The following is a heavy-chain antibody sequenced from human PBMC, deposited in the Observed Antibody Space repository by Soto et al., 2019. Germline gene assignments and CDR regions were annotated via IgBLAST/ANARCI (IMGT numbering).Heavy chain of an antibody. Sequence: TSETRSLTCTVSGGSISSSSYYWGWIRQPPGKGLEWIGSIYYSGSTYYNPSLKSRVTISVDTSKNQFSLKLSSVTAADTAVYYCARVGFSSSSSFSYWFDPWGQGTLVTVSS. V-gene: IGHV4-39*07. J-gene: IGHJ5*02. CDR2: IYYSGST. CDR3: ARVGFSSSSSFSYWFDP. CDR1: GGSISSSSYY. D-gene: IGHD6-6*01.